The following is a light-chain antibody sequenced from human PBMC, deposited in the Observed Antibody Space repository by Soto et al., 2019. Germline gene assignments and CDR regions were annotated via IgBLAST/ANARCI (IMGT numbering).Light chain of an antibody. Sequence: VLTQSPVALSLSLGDSPTLCCRASQSLTNGFIAGYQQKPGQAPRPRIYSASTTATGIPARFSGSGSGTGFTLTISSLQSEDFAVYYCQQYKNWWTFGQGTKVDIK. V-gene: IGKV3-15*01. CDR1: QSLTNGF. J-gene: IGKJ1*01. CDR3: QQYKNWWT. CDR2: SAS.